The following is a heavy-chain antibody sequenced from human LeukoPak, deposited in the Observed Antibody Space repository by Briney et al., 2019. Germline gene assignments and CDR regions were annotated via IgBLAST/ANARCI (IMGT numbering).Heavy chain of an antibody. CDR2: ISSSSSIM. D-gene: IGHD1-26*01. V-gene: IGHV3-48*02. CDR3: ARDKSGSDSARGAVIDI. J-gene: IGHJ3*02. CDR1: GFTFSSYT. Sequence: PGGSPRLSCAASGFTFSSYTMNWVRKAPGKGLEWISYISSSSSIMYYADSVKGRFSISRDNAKNSLYLQMNSLRDEDTAVYYCARDKSGSDSARGAVIDICGQGAMVTVSS.